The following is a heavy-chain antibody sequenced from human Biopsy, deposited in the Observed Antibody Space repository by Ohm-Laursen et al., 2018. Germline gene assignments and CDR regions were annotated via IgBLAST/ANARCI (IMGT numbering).Heavy chain of an antibody. CDR3: AAYYYDSSGYFYAFHY. Sequence: SDTLSLTWTVSGVSISSYFWSWIRQPLGKGLEWIGYVSYSGNTKYNPSLKSRVIISADTSKNQFSLKLSSVTAADTAMYYCAAYYYDSSGYFYAFHYWGQGTLVTVSS. V-gene: IGHV4-59*08. CDR2: VSYSGNT. J-gene: IGHJ4*02. D-gene: IGHD3-22*01. CDR1: GVSISSYF.